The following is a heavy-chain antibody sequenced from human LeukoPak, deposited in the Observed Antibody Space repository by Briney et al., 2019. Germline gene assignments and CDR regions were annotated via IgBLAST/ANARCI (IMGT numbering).Heavy chain of an antibody. CDR1: GGSISSYY. CDR2: IYNSGST. J-gene: IGHJ4*02. Sequence: SETLSLTCTASGGSISSYYWSWIRQPAGKGLEWIGRIYNSGSTNYNASLKSRVSMSVDTSKNQFSLKLSSVTAADTAVFYCARENSGSYREFDYWGQGTLVTVSS. D-gene: IGHD1-26*01. V-gene: IGHV4-4*07. CDR3: ARENSGSYREFDY.